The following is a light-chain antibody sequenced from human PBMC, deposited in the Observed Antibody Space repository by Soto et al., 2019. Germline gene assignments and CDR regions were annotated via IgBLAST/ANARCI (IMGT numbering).Light chain of an antibody. J-gene: IGLJ3*02. Sequence: QSVLTQPASVSGSPGQSITISCTGASSDVGSYDPVSWYQQHPGEAPKLIIFEGNKRPSGVSNRFSGSESGNTASLTISGLQAEDEADYYCCSHARTWVFGGGTKVTVL. CDR3: CSHARTWV. CDR2: EGN. V-gene: IGLV2-23*01. CDR1: SSDVGSYDP.